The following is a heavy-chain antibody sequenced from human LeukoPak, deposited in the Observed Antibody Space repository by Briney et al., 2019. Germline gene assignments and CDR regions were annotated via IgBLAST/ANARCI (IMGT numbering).Heavy chain of an antibody. V-gene: IGHV3-48*02. D-gene: IGHD5-12*01. CDR1: GFXFSSFS. CDR3: ARNSRLDV. CDR2: ISSSSTTI. Sequence: PGGSLRLSCRASGFXFSSFSINWVRQAPGKGLEWISSISSSSTTIYYADSVKGRFTISRDNAKNSLYLQMNSLRDEDTAVYYCARNSRLDVWGQGTTVTVSS. J-gene: IGHJ6*02.